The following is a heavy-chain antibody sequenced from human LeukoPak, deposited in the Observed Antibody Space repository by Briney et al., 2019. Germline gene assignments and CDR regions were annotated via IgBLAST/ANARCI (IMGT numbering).Heavy chain of an antibody. CDR3: ARDGHIVATEDWFDP. Sequence: PSETLSLTCTVSGGSINSTSNYWGWIRQPPGKGLEWIGSIYYSGSTYYNPSLKSRVTISVDTSKNQFSLKLSSVTAADTAVYYCARDGHIVATEDWFDPWGQGTLVTVSS. CDR2: IYYSGST. J-gene: IGHJ5*02. V-gene: IGHV4-39*07. CDR1: GGSINSTSNY. D-gene: IGHD5-12*01.